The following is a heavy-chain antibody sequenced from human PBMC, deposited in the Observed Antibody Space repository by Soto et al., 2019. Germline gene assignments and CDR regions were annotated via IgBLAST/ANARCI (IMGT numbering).Heavy chain of an antibody. CDR1: GYTLNEVA. D-gene: IGHD4-17*01. J-gene: IGHJ5*02. V-gene: IGHV1-24*01. CDR2: FDPDEAET. Sequence: QVQLVQSGAEVQKPGASVKVSCKVSGYTLNEVAMHWVRQAPGKGLEWLGGFDPDEAETIYAQHFQGRVTMTEDTSTDTVYMELSSLRSEDTALYFCTTYNGDYNFDHWGQGTLVTVSS. CDR3: TTYNGDYNFDH.